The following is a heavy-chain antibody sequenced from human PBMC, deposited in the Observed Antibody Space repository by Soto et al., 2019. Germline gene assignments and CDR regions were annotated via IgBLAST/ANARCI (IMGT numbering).Heavy chain of an antibody. Sequence: SETLSLTCIVSNGSISSRRSYWSWIRQHPGKGLEWIGYIYYSGSTYYNPSLKSRVTISVDTSKNQFSLKLSSVTAADTAVYYCARKDPNSSGYGGFDYWGQGTLVTVS. CDR3: ARKDPNSSGYGGFDY. CDR1: NGSISSRRSY. J-gene: IGHJ4*02. D-gene: IGHD3-22*01. CDR2: IYYSGST. V-gene: IGHV4-31*03.